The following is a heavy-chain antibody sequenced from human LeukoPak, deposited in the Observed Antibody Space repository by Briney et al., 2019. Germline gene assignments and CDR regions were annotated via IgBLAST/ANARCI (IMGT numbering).Heavy chain of an antibody. Sequence: SETPSLTCTVSGGSISSYYWSWIRQPPGKGQEWIGYIYYSGSTNYNPSLKSRVTISVDTSQNQFSLKLSSVPAADTAVYYCARGRSSDILTGSKWFDPWGQGTLVTVSS. CDR2: IYYSGST. J-gene: IGHJ5*02. CDR1: GGSISSYY. CDR3: ARGRSSDILTGSKWFDP. V-gene: IGHV4-59*01. D-gene: IGHD3-9*01.